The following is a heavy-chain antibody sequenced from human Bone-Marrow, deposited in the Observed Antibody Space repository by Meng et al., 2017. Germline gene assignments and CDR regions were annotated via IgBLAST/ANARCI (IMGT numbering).Heavy chain of an antibody. CDR3: ARGVASPIFSTVVTPAFDY. CDR2: INHSGST. D-gene: IGHD4-23*01. Sequence: QVQRWGAGLLRPSVTPSLPCTVYGGSFSGYYWSWIRQPPGKGLEWIGEINHSGSTNYNPSLKSRVTISVDTSKNQFSLKLSSVTAADTAVYYCARGVASPIFSTVVTPAFDYWGQGTLVTVSS. V-gene: IGHV4-34*01. CDR1: GGSFSGYY. J-gene: IGHJ4*02.